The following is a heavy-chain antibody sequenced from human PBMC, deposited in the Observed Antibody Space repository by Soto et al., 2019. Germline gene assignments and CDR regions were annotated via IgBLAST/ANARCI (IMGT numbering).Heavy chain of an antibody. CDR1: GFTFSSYS. J-gene: IGHJ3*02. V-gene: IGHV3-21*01. CDR3: ARAPTLRYFDWSHAPLAFAI. Sequence: PGGSLRLSCAASGFTFSSYSMNWVRQAPGKGLEWVSSISSSSSYIYYADSVKGRFTISRDNAKNSLYLQMNSLRAEDTAVYYCARAPTLRYFDWSHAPLAFAIWGQGTMVTVSS. CDR2: ISSSSSYI. D-gene: IGHD3-9*01.